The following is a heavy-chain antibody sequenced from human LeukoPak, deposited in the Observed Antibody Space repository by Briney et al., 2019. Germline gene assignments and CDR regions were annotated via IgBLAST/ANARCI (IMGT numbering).Heavy chain of an antibody. CDR1: GYSFTSYW. CDR2: IYPGDSDT. V-gene: IGHV5-51*01. CDR3: ARAVNFDWSSAFDI. D-gene: IGHD3-9*01. J-gene: IGHJ3*02. Sequence: AESLKISCKGSGYSFTSYWIGWGRQMPGKGLEWMGIIYPGDSDTRYSPSFQGQAIISADKSISTAYLQWSSLKASDTAMYYCARAVNFDWSSAFDIWGQGTMVTVSS.